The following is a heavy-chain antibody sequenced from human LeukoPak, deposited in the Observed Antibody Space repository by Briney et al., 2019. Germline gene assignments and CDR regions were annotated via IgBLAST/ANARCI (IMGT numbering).Heavy chain of an antibody. CDR3: AKLPNIAAAGGFDY. V-gene: IGHV3-23*01. CDR2: ISGSGDTT. J-gene: IGHJ4*02. D-gene: IGHD6-13*01. CDR1: GFTFRSYA. Sequence: GGSLRLSCAASGFTFRSYAMSWVRQAPGKGLEWVSGISGSGDTTYYADSVKGRFTISRDNSKNTLYLQMNSLRAEDTAVYYCAKLPNIAAAGGFDYWGQGTLVTVSS.